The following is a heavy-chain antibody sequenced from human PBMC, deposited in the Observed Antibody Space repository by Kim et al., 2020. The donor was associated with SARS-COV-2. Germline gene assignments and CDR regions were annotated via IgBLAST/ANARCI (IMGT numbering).Heavy chain of an antibody. V-gene: IGHV3-7*01. J-gene: IGHJ4*02. Sequence: GGSLRLSCAASGFTFSSFWMTWVRQAPGKGLEWVANINEDGSQKYYIHSVKGRFTISRDNAKNSVYLQMNSLRAEDTAVYYCARPRYSSWGQGILVTVSS. CDR2: INEDGSQK. CDR3: ARPRYSS. CDR1: GFTFSSFW. D-gene: IGHD2-15*01.